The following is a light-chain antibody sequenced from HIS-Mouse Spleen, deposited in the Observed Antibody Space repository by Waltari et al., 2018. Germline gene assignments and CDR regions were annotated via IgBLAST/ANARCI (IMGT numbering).Light chain of an antibody. Sequence: QSALTQPRSVSGSPGQSVTISCTGTSSDVGGYNYVSWYQQHPGKAPKLMIYDVSKRPYGVLDRFSGSKSGNTACLTISELQAEDEADYYCCSYAGSYTLVFGGGTKLTVL. CDR1: SSDVGGYNY. CDR3: CSYAGSYTLV. J-gene: IGLJ2*01. CDR2: DVS. V-gene: IGLV2-11*01.